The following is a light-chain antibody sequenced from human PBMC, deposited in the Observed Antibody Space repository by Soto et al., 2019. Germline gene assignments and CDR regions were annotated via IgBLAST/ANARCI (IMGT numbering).Light chain of an antibody. Sequence: QSVLTQPASVSGSPGQSITISCTGTSSDFGGYNYVSWYQQHPGKAPKLLIYEVSHRPSGVSNRFSGSKSGNTASLTISGLQAEDEADYYCSSYTSSNTLLYVFGTGTKVTVL. J-gene: IGLJ1*01. CDR3: SSYTSSNTLLYV. CDR1: SSDFGGYNY. V-gene: IGLV2-14*01. CDR2: EVS.